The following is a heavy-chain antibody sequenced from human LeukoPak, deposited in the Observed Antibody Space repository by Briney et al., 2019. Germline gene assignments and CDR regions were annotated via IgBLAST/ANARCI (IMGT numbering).Heavy chain of an antibody. CDR2: ISTNSGGT. Sequence: ASVKVSCKASGYTFTVYYIHWVRQAPAQGLERRGLISTNSGGTNYAQKFPGRVTMTRETSISSAYMELSSLRSDDTAVYYCARDLEGYHYGSGNYPQWGQGTLVTVSS. CDR3: ARDLEGYHYGSGNYPQ. D-gene: IGHD3-10*01. J-gene: IGHJ4*02. CDR1: GYTFTVYY. V-gene: IGHV1-2*02.